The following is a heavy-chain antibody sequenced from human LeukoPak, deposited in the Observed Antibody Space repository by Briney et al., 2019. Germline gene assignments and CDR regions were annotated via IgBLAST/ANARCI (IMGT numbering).Heavy chain of an antibody. CDR1: GGSISSHY. Sequence: SETLSLTCTVSGGSISSHYWSWIRQPPGKGLEWIGSIYYSGSTYYNPSLKSRVTISVDTSENQFSLKLSSVTAADTAVYYCARDSGTTGEVKFDPWGQGTLVTVSS. V-gene: IGHV4-59*11. D-gene: IGHD3-10*01. J-gene: IGHJ5*02. CDR2: IYYSGST. CDR3: ARDSGTTGEVKFDP.